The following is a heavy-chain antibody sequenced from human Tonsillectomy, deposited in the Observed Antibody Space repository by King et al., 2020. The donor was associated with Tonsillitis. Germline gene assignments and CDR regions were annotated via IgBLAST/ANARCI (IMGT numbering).Heavy chain of an antibody. J-gene: IGHJ6*02. CDR1: GFTFSAYG. D-gene: IGHD1-26*01. CDR2: IRYDGSNK. Sequence: VQLVESGGGVVQPGGSLRLSCAASGFTFSAYGMHWVRQAPGKGLEWVAFIRYDGSNKFYEDSVKGRFTISRDNSKNTLYLQMHSLRPEDTAVYLCATDYSGTSNYYYGMDVWGQGTTVSVSS. CDR3: ATDYSGTSNYYYGMDV. V-gene: IGHV3-30*02.